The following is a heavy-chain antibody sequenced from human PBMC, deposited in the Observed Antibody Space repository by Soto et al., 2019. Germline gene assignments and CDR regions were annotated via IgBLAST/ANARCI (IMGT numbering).Heavy chain of an antibody. CDR2: IWYDGSNK. V-gene: IGHV3-33*01. D-gene: IGHD5-18*01. CDR1: GFTFSSYG. CDR3: ARDQGRYSYGTFDY. Sequence: QVQLVESGGGVVQPGRSLRLSCAASGFTFSSYGMHWVRQAPGKGLEWVAVIWYDGSNKYYADSVKGRFTISRDNSKNTLYLQMNSLRAEDTAVYYCARDQGRYSYGTFDYWGQGTLVTVSS. J-gene: IGHJ4*02.